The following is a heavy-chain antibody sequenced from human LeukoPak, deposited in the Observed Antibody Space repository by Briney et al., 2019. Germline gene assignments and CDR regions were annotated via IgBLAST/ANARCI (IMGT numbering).Heavy chain of an antibody. J-gene: IGHJ3*02. CDR2: ISSSSSYI. CDR3: ARRGAATNAFDI. V-gene: IGHV3-11*06. Sequence: GGSLRLSCAASGFTFNDYYMSWIRQAPGKGLEWVSSISSSSSYIYYADSVKGRFTISRDNAKNSLYLQMNSLRAEDTAVYYCARRGAATNAFDIWGQGTMVTVSS. CDR1: GFTFNDYY. D-gene: IGHD1-14*01.